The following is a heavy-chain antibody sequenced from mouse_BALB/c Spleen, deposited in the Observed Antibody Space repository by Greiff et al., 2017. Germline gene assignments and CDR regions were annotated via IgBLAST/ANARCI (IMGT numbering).Heavy chain of an antibody. CDR1: GFTFSSFG. Sequence: EVKLQESGGGLVQPGGSRKLSCAASGFTFSSFGMHWVRQAPEKGLEWVAYISSGSSTIYYADTVKGRFTISRDNPKNTLFLQMTSLRSEDTAMYYCARYGSSYGNAMDYWGQGTSVTVSS. D-gene: IGHD1-1*01. V-gene: IGHV5-17*02. CDR2: ISSGSSTI. CDR3: ARYGSSYGNAMDY. J-gene: IGHJ4*01.